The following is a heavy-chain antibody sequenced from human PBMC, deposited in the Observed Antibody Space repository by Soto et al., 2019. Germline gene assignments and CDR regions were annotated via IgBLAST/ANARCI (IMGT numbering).Heavy chain of an antibody. V-gene: IGHV4-31*03. J-gene: IGHJ5*02. CDR1: GGSISSGGYY. CDR2: IYYSGST. D-gene: IGHD2-8*02. CDR3: ARNYGGVHGGWFDP. Sequence: QVQLQESGPGLVKPSQTLSLTCTVSGGSISSGGYYWSWIRQHPGKGLEWIGYIYYSGSTYYNPSLKSRVTISVATSKNQFSLKLSSVTAADTAVYYCARNYGGVHGGWFDPWGQGTLVTVSS.